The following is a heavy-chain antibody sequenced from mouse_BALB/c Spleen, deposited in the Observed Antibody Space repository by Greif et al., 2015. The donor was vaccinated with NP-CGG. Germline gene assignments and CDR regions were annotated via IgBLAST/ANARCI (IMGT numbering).Heavy chain of an antibody. J-gene: IGHJ4*01. D-gene: IGHD1-1*01. CDR1: GFSLTSYG. Sequence: VKLVESGPGLVAPSQSLSITCTISGFSLTSYGVHWVRQPPGKGLEWLVVIWSDGSTTYNSALKSRLSISKDNSKSQVFLKMNSLQTDDTAMYYCARHYYYGSSYDYAMDYWGQVTSVTVSS. V-gene: IGHV2-6-1*01. CDR2: IWSDGST. CDR3: ARHYYYGSSYDYAMDY.